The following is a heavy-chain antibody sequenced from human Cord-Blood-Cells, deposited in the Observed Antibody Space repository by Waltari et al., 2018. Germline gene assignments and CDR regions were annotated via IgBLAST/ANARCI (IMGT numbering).Heavy chain of an antibody. Sequence: QITLKESGPTLVKPTQTLTLTCTFSGFSLSTSGVGVGWIRQPPGKALEWLALIYWDDDKRYSPSLKIRLTITKDTSKNQVVLTMTNMDPVDTATYYCAHRRVGWATYYFDYWGQGTLVTVSS. CDR2: IYWDDDK. CDR1: GFSLSTSGVG. D-gene: IGHD6-19*01. V-gene: IGHV2-5*02. CDR3: AHRRVGWATYYFDY. J-gene: IGHJ4*02.